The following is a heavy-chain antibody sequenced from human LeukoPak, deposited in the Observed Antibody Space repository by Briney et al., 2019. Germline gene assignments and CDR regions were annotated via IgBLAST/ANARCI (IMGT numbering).Heavy chain of an antibody. V-gene: IGHV3-74*01. CDR1: GFSFSSNW. CDR2: ISIDGGDT. Sequence: PGGSLGPSCAASGFSFSSNWMHWVRQAPGKGLVWVSRISIDGGDTVYADSVKGRFTVSRDNAKDTLYLQMNSLRVEDTAVYYCARGPYYAAGSFDYWGQGTLVTVSS. J-gene: IGHJ4*02. CDR3: ARGPYYAAGSFDY. D-gene: IGHD3-10*01.